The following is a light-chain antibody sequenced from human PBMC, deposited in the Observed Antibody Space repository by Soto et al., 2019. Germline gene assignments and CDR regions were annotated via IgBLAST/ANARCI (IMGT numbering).Light chain of an antibody. J-gene: IGKJ1*01. CDR1: QSVRSN. V-gene: IGKV3-15*01. CDR3: QQYNNWPSWT. CDR2: GAS. Sequence: EIVMTQSPATLSVSPGERATLSCRASQSVRSNLAWYQQKPGQAPRLLIYGASTRATGIPDRFSGSGSGTEVTLTISSLQSEDFAVYYCQQYNNWPSWTFGQGTKVEI.